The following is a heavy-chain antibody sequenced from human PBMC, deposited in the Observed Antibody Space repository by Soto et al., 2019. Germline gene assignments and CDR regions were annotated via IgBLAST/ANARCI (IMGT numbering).Heavy chain of an antibody. J-gene: IGHJ4*02. CDR3: ARGVNFDILTDYLYPLYY. D-gene: IGHD3-9*01. CDR2: ISAYNGNT. CDR1: GYTFTSYG. V-gene: IGHV1-18*04. Sequence: ASVKVSCKASGYTFTSYGISWVRQAPGQGLEWMGWISAYNGNTNYAQKLQGRVTMTTDTSTSTAYMELRSLRSDDTAVYYCARGVNFDILTDYLYPLYYWSQGTLVTVS.